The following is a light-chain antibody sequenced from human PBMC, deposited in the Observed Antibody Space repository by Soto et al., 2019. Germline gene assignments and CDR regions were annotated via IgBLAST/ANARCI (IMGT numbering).Light chain of an antibody. CDR2: GAS. Sequence: EIVLTQSPGTLSLSPGERATLSCRASQSVTSNYLAWYQQKPGQAPRLLIFGASSRATGIPDKFSDSGSGTNDKLTNRKLEPDDFTGYYCQRYVGPYWTFGQGNRVDIK. CDR3: QRYVGPYWT. V-gene: IGKV3-20*01. CDR1: QSVTSNY. J-gene: IGKJ1*01.